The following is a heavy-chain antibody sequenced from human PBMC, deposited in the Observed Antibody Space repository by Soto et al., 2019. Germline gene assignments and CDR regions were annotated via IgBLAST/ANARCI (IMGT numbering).Heavy chain of an antibody. CDR1: GDSIISSDFY. CDR2: IFHLGSS. Sequence: SETLSLTCTVSGDSIISSDFYWGWVRQPPGKGLEWIGSIFHLGSSYYNPSLKSRVTMSVDTSKNQFSLRLRSVTAADTALYFCARHSLALRKNNWFDPWGQGIMVTVSS. V-gene: IGHV4-39*01. CDR3: ARHSLALRKNNWFDP. D-gene: IGHD3-3*02. J-gene: IGHJ5*02.